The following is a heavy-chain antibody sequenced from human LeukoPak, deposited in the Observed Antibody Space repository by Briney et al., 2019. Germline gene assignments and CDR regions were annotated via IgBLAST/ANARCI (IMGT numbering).Heavy chain of an antibody. D-gene: IGHD3-22*01. Sequence: SETLSLTCTISGGSVSDYYWSWIRQSPGKGLEWIGYIYHTGSTSYSPSLKSRVTISADTSQNQFSLKLSSVTAADTAVYYCARGRSGSSSGYYSRVWPYWGQGTLVTVSS. CDR3: ARGRSGSSSGYYSRVWPY. CDR1: GGSVSDYY. V-gene: IGHV4-59*02. CDR2: IYHTGST. J-gene: IGHJ4*02.